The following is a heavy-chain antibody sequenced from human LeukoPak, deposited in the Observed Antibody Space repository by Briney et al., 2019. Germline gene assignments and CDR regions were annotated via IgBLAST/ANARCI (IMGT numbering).Heavy chain of an antibody. D-gene: IGHD4-17*01. CDR1: GGSISNYY. V-gene: IGHV4-59*08. J-gene: IGHJ3*01. Sequence: PSETLSLTCTVSGGSISNYYWSWIRQPPTKALEWIGYIYYSGSTNYNPSLKSRLTISVDTSKNQFSLKLSSVTAADTAVYYCARSYGDYITGAYAFDVWGQGTMVTVSS. CDR2: IYYSGST. CDR3: ARSYGDYITGAYAFDV.